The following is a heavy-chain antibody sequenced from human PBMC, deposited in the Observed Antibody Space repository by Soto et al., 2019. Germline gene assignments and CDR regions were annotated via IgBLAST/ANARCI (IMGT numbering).Heavy chain of an antibody. CDR1: GYTFTSYD. V-gene: IGHV1-8*01. J-gene: IGHJ6*02. D-gene: IGHD6-13*01. Sequence: GASVKVSCKASGYTFTSYDINCVRQATGQGLEWMGWMNPNSGNTGYAQKFQGRVTMTRNTSISTAYMELSSLRSEDTAVYYCARGGDSSPYYYYYYGMDVWGQGTTVTVSS. CDR2: MNPNSGNT. CDR3: ARGGDSSPYYYYYYGMDV.